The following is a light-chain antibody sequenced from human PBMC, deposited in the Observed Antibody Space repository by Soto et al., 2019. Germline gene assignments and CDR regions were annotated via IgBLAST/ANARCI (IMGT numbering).Light chain of an antibody. Sequence: EIVMTQSPATLSVSPGERATLSCRASQSVRSNLAWYQQKPGQAPRLLISGASNRATGIPARFSGSGSGTEFTLTISSLQSEDFAVYYCKQYNNWWTFGEGTKGDIK. CDR1: QSVRSN. CDR3: KQYNNWWT. J-gene: IGKJ1*01. CDR2: GAS. V-gene: IGKV3-15*01.